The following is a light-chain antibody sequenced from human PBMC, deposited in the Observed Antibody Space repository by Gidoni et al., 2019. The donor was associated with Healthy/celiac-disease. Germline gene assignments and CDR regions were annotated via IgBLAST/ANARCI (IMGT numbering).Light chain of an antibody. CDR3: QQRSNWPLMCS. Sequence: IVLTQSPATLSLSPGERATLSCRASQSVSSYLAWYQQKPGQAPRLLIYDASNMATGIPARFSGSGSGTDFTLTISSLEPEDFAVYYCQQRSNWPLMCSFGQGTKLEIK. CDR1: QSVSSY. V-gene: IGKV3-11*01. CDR2: DAS. J-gene: IGKJ2*04.